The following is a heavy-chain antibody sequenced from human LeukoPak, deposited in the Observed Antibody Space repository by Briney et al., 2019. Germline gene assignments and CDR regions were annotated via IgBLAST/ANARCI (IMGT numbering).Heavy chain of an antibody. CDR2: IYSGSNT. V-gene: IGHV3-53*01. CDR3: ARDGSISALDAFGI. CDR1: GFTVSSNY. D-gene: IGHD2-2*01. J-gene: IGHJ3*02. Sequence: GGSLRLSCAASGFTVSSNYMTWVRQAPGKGLEWVSVIYSGSNTYYADSVKGRFTISRDNSKNTVYLQMNSLRAEDTAVYYCARDGSISALDAFGIWGQGTMVTVSS.